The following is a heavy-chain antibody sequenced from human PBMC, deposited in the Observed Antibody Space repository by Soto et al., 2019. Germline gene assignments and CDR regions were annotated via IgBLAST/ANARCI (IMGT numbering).Heavy chain of an antibody. CDR2: INEDGSKR. J-gene: IGHJ4*02. CDR1: GFTFSTYY. V-gene: IGHV3-7*01. CDR3: ARELYGGPDV. D-gene: IGHD4-17*01. Sequence: SLRLSCAASGFTFSTYYMMWVRQAPGKGLEYVGNINEDGSKRFHGGSVKGRFTISRDNDKNTLLLQMNSLTNDDTAVYYCARELYGGPDVWGQGTPVTVS.